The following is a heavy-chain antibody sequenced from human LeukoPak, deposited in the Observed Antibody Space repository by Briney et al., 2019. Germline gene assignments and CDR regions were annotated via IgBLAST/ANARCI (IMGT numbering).Heavy chain of an antibody. CDR1: GGSISSGSYY. D-gene: IGHD6-13*01. CDR2: IYTSGST. J-gene: IGHJ3*02. Sequence: SQTLSLTCTVSGGSISSGSYYWSWIRQPAGKGLEWIGRIYTSGSTNYNPSLKSRVTISVDTSKNQFSLKLSSVTAADTAVYYCARLYSSWSDDAFDIWGQGTMVTVSS. V-gene: IGHV4-61*02. CDR3: ARLYSSWSDDAFDI.